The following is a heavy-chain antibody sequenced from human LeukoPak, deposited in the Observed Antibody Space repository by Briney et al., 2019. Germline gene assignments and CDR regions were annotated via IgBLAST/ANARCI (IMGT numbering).Heavy chain of an antibody. CDR3: VRMVGYYFGMAV. CDR1: GFTFSTYS. Sequence: GGSLRLSCAASGFTFSTYSMNWVRQAPGKGLEWVSYVTSSGSAIHYADSVKGRFTISRDNARDSLFLQMNSLRDEDTAVYYCVRMVGYYFGMAVWGQGTTVTVSS. V-gene: IGHV3-48*02. D-gene: IGHD2-15*01. CDR2: VTSSGSAI. J-gene: IGHJ6*02.